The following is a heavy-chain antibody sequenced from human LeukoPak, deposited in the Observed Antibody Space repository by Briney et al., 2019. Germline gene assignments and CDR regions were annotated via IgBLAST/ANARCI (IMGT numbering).Heavy chain of an antibody. J-gene: IGHJ4*02. CDR3: ARDRITMIVGGSNLDY. D-gene: IGHD3-22*01. V-gene: IGHV3-30-3*01. CDR2: ISYDGSNK. Sequence: GGSLRLSCAASGFTFSSYAMHWVRQAPGKGLEWVAVISYDGSNKYYADSVKGRFTISRDNSKNTLYLQMNSLRAEDTAVYYCARDRITMIVGGSNLDYWGQGTLVTVSS. CDR1: GFTFSSYA.